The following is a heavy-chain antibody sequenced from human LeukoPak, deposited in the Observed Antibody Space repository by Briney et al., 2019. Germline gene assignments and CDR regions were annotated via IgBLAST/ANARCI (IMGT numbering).Heavy chain of an antibody. CDR2: ISAYNGNT. CDR3: ARDDRLLLWFGELLSEYYYYGMDV. V-gene: IGHV1-18*01. Sequence: ASVTVSCKASGYTFTSYDINWVRQATGQGLEWMGWISAYNGNTNYAQKLQGRVTMTTDTSTSTAYMELRSLRSDDTAVYYCARDDRLLLWFGELLSEYYYYGMDVWGQGTTVTVSS. CDR1: GYTFTSYD. D-gene: IGHD3-10*01. J-gene: IGHJ6*02.